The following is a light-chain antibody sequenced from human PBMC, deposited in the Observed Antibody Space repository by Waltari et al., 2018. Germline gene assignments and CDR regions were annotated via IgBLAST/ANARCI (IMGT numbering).Light chain of an antibody. Sequence: DIVMTQSPLSLSVTPGEPASISCRSSQSLMRSTGYNSLDWYVQKPGQHPQLLISLGSDRASGVPDRCCGSGTGTDFTLKISRVEAEDVVIYYCMQALHTPTTFGPGTKVDIK. CDR2: LGS. V-gene: IGKV2-28*01. J-gene: IGKJ3*01. CDR3: MQALHTPTT. CDR1: QSLMRSTGYNS.